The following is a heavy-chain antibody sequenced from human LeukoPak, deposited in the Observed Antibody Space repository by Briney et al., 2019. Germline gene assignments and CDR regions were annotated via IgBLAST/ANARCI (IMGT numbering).Heavy chain of an antibody. J-gene: IGHJ4*02. CDR2: INPNSGDT. Sequence: GASVKVSCKASGYRFTSLYVHWVRQAPGQGPEWMGWINPNSGDTQYAQKFEGRVTMTRDTSISTAYMELSRLRSDDTAVYYCARVRVRGVIMWGQGTLVTVSS. CDR1: GYRFTSLY. V-gene: IGHV1-2*02. D-gene: IGHD3-10*01. CDR3: ARVRVRGVIM.